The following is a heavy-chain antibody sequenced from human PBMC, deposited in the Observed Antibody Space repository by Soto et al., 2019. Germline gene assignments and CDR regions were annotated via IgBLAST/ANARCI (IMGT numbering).Heavy chain of an antibody. V-gene: IGHV4-30-4*01. CDR2: IYYSGST. J-gene: IGHJ5*02. Sequence: PSETLSLTCTVSGVPISTDDYYWTWIRQPPGKGLEWIGYIYYSGSTYYNWSLKSRVTISIDTSKNQFSLKLSSVTAADTAVHYCARGGVLWFGELSRNWFDPWGQGTLVTVSS. CDR1: GVPISTDDYY. D-gene: IGHD3-10*01. CDR3: ARGGVLWFGELSRNWFDP.